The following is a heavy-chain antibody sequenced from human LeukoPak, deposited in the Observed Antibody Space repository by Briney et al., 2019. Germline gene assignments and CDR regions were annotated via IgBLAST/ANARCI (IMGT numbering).Heavy chain of an antibody. CDR2: IYYSGST. D-gene: IGHD3-22*01. V-gene: IGHV4-39*01. CDR3: ARQTSSGYSYAFDI. Sequence: PSETLSLTCTVSGGSISSSSYYWGWIRQPPGKGLEWIGSIYYSGSTYYNPSLKSRVTISVDTSKNQFSLKLSSVTAADTAVYYCARQTSSGYSYAFDIWGQGTMVTVS. J-gene: IGHJ3*02. CDR1: GGSISSSSYY.